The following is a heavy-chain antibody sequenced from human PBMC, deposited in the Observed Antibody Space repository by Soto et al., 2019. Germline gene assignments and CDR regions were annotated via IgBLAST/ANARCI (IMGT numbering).Heavy chain of an antibody. V-gene: IGHV3-21*01. CDR2: ISSSGDYT. CDR3: ARETGYTTTWTNWFDP. Sequence: PWGSLRLSCAASGFTFSSYTMNWVRQAPGKGLEWVSSISSSGDYTYYADSMKGRVTISRDNAKNSLYLRVTSLRAEDTAFYYCARETGYTTTWTNWFDPWGQGTLVTVSS. J-gene: IGHJ5*02. D-gene: IGHD6-13*01. CDR1: GFTFSSYT.